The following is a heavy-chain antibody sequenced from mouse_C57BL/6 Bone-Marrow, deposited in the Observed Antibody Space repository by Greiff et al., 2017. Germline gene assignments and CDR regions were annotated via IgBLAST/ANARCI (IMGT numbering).Heavy chain of an antibody. CDR3: SRGENYCYGSSWFAY. J-gene: IGHJ3*01. D-gene: IGHD1-1*01. V-gene: IGHV1-15*01. Sequence: QVQLQQSGAELVRPGASVTLSCKASGYTFTDYEMHWVKQTPVHGLEWVGAIDPETGGTAYNQKFKGKAILTADKSSSTAYMELRSLTSEDSAVYYWSRGENYCYGSSWFAYWGQGTLVTVSS. CDR1: GYTFTDYE. CDR2: IDPETGGT.